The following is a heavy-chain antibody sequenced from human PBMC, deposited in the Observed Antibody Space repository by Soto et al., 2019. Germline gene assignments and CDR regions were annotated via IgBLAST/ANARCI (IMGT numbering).Heavy chain of an antibody. J-gene: IGHJ5*02. CDR3: ASTPPRPLRRYSSSWFLNWFDP. CDR2: MNPNSGNT. CDR1: GYTFTSYD. V-gene: IGHV1-8*01. Sequence: GASVKVSCKASGYTFTSYDINWVRQATGQGLEWMGWMNPNSGNTGYAQKFQGRVTMTRNTSISTAYMELSSLRSEDTAVYYCASTPPRPLRRYSSSWFLNWFDPWGQGTRVTV. D-gene: IGHD6-13*01.